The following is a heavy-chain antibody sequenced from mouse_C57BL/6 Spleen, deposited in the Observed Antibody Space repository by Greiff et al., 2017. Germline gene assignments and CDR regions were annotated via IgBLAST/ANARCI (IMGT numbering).Heavy chain of an antibody. CDR1: GYAFSSSW. Sequence: QVQLQQSGPELVKPGASVKISCKASGYAFSSSWMNWVKQRPGKGLEWIGRIYPGDGDTNYHGKFKGKATLTEAKSSSTAYMQHSSLTSEGSAVYFWGRRGVLRGYARDYWCKGTSVTVSS. CDR3: GRRGVLRGYARDY. J-gene: IGHJ4*01. V-gene: IGHV1-82*01. CDR2: IYPGDGDT.